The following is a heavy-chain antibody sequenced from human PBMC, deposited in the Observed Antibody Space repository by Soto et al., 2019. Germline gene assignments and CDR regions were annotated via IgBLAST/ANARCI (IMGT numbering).Heavy chain of an antibody. D-gene: IGHD2-2*01. Sequence: SETLSLTCTVSGGSISSYYWSWIRQPPGKGLEWIGYIYYSGSTNYNPSLKSRVTISVDTSKNQFSLKLSSVTAADTAVYYCASRVVVPAAPNWFDPWGQGTLVPVSS. CDR3: ASRVVVPAAPNWFDP. V-gene: IGHV4-59*08. J-gene: IGHJ5*02. CDR1: GGSISSYY. CDR2: IYYSGST.